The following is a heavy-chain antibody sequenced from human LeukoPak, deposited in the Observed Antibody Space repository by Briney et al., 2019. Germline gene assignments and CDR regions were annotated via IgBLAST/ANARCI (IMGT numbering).Heavy chain of an antibody. D-gene: IGHD2-2*01. CDR1: GFTFSDYY. CDR2: ISSSSSYT. Sequence: GGSLRLSCVASGFTFSDYYMSWLRQAPGKGLEWVSYISSSSSYTNYADSVKGRFTISRDNAKNSLYLQMNSLRAEDTAVYYCARVQGYCSSTSCSLWDYWGQGTLVTVSS. J-gene: IGHJ4*02. CDR3: ARVQGYCSSTSCSLWDY. V-gene: IGHV3-11*06.